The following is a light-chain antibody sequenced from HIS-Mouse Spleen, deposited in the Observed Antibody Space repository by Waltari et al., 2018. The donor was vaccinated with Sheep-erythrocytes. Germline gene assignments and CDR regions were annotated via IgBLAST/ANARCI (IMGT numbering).Light chain of an antibody. Sequence: QSALTQPRSVSGSPGQSVTISCTGTSSDVGGYNYVSWYQQHPGKAPKLMIYDVSKRPSGVPDRFSGSKSGNTASLTSSGLQAEYEADYYCCSYAGSYNHVFATGTKVTVL. CDR1: SSDVGGYNY. CDR3: CSYAGSYNHV. J-gene: IGLJ1*01. V-gene: IGLV2-11*01. CDR2: DVS.